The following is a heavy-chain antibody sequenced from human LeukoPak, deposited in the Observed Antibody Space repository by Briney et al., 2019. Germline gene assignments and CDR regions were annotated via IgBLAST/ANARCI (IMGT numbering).Heavy chain of an antibody. D-gene: IGHD2/OR15-2a*01. J-gene: IGHJ6*02. Sequence: PGGSLRLSCAASGFTFSYYWMSWVRQAPGKGLEWVANIKQDGSEKYYVGSVRGRFTTSRDNAKNSLFLQMNSLRAEDTAVYYCARDTGGYYYPGKDFYYGMDVWGQGTTVTVSS. CDR3: ARDTGGYYYPGKDFYYGMDV. V-gene: IGHV3-7*01. CDR1: GFTFSYYW. CDR2: IKQDGSEK.